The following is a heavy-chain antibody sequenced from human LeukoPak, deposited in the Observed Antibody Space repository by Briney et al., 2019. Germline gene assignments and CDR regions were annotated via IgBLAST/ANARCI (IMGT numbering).Heavy chain of an antibody. Sequence: SETLSLTCTVSGGSISSSSYYWGWIRQPPGKGLEWIGNIYYSGSTYYNPSLKSRVTTSVDTSKDQFSLKLTSVTAADTAVYYSARLASGSYGPLTPFDYWGQGTLVTVSS. V-gene: IGHV4-39*01. CDR3: ARLASGSYGPLTPFDY. J-gene: IGHJ4*02. CDR1: GGSISSSSYY. D-gene: IGHD1-26*01. CDR2: IYYSGST.